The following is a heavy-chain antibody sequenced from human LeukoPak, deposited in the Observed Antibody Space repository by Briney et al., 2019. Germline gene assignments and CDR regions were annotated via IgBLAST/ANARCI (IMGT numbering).Heavy chain of an antibody. CDR1: GGSFSGYY. J-gene: IGHJ4*02. Sequence: PSETLSLTCAVYGGSFSGYYWSWIRQPPGKGLEWIGEINHSGSTNYNPSLKSRVTISVDTFKNQFSLKLSSVTAADTAVYYCARVASIAVADTFDYWGQGTLVTVSS. D-gene: IGHD6-19*01. V-gene: IGHV4-34*01. CDR2: INHSGST. CDR3: ARVASIAVADTFDY.